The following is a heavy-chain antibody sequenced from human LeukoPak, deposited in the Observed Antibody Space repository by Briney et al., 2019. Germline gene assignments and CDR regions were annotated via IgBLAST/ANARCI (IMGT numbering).Heavy chain of an antibody. Sequence: PSETLSLTCTVSGGSISSGGYYWSWIRQHPGKGLEWIGYIYYSGSTNYNPSLKSRVTISVDTSKNQFSLKLSSVTAADTAVYYCARDTTGGFDPWGQGTLVTVSS. CDR3: ARDTTGGFDP. D-gene: IGHD1-1*01. J-gene: IGHJ5*02. V-gene: IGHV4-61*08. CDR2: IYYSGST. CDR1: GGSISSGGYY.